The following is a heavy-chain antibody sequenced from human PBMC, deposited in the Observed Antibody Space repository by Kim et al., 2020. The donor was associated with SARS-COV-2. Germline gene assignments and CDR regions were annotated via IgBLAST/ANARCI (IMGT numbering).Heavy chain of an antibody. CDR1: GFTFDDYA. J-gene: IGHJ6*02. CDR3: AKDSRYCSSTSCYGYGMDV. CDR2: ISWNSGSI. V-gene: IGHV3-9*01. Sequence: GGSLRLSCAASGFTFDDYAMHWVRQAPGKGLEWVSGISWNSGSIGYADSVKGRFTISRDNAKNSLYLQMNSLRAEDTALYYCAKDSRYCSSTSCYGYGMDVWGQGTTVTVSS. D-gene: IGHD2-2*01.